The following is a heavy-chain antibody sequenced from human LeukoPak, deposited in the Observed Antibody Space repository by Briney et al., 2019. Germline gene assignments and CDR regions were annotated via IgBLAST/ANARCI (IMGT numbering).Heavy chain of an antibody. CDR1: GFTFSSYS. J-gene: IGHJ5*02. CDR2: ISSSNSYI. D-gene: IGHD6-19*01. V-gene: IGHV3-21*01. Sequence: GGSLRLSCAASGFTFSSYSMNWVRQAPGKGLEWVSSISSSNSYIYYADSVKGRFTISRDNAENLLYLEMNSLRAEDTAVYYCAREGGNGWYSGWFDPWGQGILVTVSS. CDR3: AREGGNGWYSGWFDP.